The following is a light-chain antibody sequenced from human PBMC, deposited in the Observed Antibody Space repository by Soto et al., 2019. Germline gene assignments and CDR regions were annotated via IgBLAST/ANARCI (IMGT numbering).Light chain of an antibody. V-gene: IGKV1-5*01. Sequence: DIQMTQSPSTLSASIGDSVTIACRASQGISNWLAWYQQKPGKAPKLLIFHASSLESGVPSRLSGSGSGTEFTLSISSLQSDDFATYYCQQYNNYPTFGQGTKVDIK. CDR2: HAS. CDR3: QQYNNYPT. CDR1: QGISNW. J-gene: IGKJ1*01.